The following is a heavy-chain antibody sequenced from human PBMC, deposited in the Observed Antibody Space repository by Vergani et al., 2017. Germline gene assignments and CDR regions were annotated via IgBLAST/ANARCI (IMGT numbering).Heavy chain of an antibody. D-gene: IGHD3-16*01. CDR3: ARGDYYYGMDG. CDR1: GGSISSYY. CDR2: IYYSGST. J-gene: IGHJ6*02. Sequence: SLTCTVSGGSISSYYWSGIRQPPGKGLEWIGYIYYSGSTNYNPSLKSRVTISVDKSKNQFSRKLSSVTAADTVVYYCARGDYYYGMDGWGEGP. V-gene: IGHV4-59*01.